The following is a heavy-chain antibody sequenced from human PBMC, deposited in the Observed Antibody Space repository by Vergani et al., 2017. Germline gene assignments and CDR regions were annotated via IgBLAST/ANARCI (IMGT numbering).Heavy chain of an antibody. CDR3: AKAAYYYDSSGYLV. CDR2: ISYDGSNK. Sequence: QVQLVESGGGVVQPGRSLRLSCAASGFTFSSYGMHWVRQAPGKGLEWVAVISYDGSNKYYADSVKGRFTISRDNSKNTLYLQMNSLRAEDTAVYYCAKAAYYYDSSGYLVWGQGTLVTVSS. V-gene: IGHV3-30*18. CDR1: GFTFSSYG. J-gene: IGHJ4*02. D-gene: IGHD3-22*01.